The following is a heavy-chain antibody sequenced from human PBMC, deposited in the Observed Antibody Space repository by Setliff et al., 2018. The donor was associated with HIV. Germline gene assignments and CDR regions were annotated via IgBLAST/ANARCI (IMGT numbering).Heavy chain of an antibody. CDR2: VYSTGSI. V-gene: IGHV4-59*01. Sequence: SETLSLTCTVSGGSMSRFYWTWIRQPPGKGLEWIGFVYSTGSINYSPSFRGRLTISLETSENQFSLHLVSVTAADTAVYYCARAEGDAYNSLPYFDSWGPRALVTVSS. D-gene: IGHD1-1*01. CDR3: ARAEGDAYNSLPYFDS. J-gene: IGHJ4*02. CDR1: GGSMSRFY.